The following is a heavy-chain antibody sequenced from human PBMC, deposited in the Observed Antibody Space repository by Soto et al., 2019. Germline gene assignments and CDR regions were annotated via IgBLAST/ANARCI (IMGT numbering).Heavy chain of an antibody. CDR1: GFSLRTSGVG. CDR2: FYWDDGK. Sequence: QITLKESGPTLVKPTQTLTLTCTFSGFSLRTSGVGVGWIRQPPGKALEWLALFYWDDGKRYSPYLKSRLTITKDTSKKPVVLRMTDLDPVDTATYYCAHLTTGGSYFDYWGQGTLVTVSS. J-gene: IGHJ4*02. CDR3: AHLTTGGSYFDY. D-gene: IGHD4-17*01. V-gene: IGHV2-5*02.